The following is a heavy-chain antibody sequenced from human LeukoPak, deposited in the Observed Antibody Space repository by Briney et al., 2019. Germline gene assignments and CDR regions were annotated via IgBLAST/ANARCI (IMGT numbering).Heavy chain of an antibody. J-gene: IGHJ5*02. CDR2: IHYSGNT. Sequence: PSETPSLTCTASGGSISGGDYYWTWIRQPPGRGLEWIGYIHYSGNTYYNPSLKSRVTMSVDTSKNQFSLKLSSVTAADTAVYYCARTPESIRGIISNCFDPWGQGTLVTVSS. CDR1: GGSISGGDYY. CDR3: ARTPESIRGIISNCFDP. V-gene: IGHV4-30-4*01. D-gene: IGHD3-10*01.